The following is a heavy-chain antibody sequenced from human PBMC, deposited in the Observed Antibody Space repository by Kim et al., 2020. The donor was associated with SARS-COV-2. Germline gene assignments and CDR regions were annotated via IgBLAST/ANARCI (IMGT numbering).Heavy chain of an antibody. CDR1: GFTFSSYW. J-gene: IGHJ4*02. Sequence: GGSLRLSCAASGFTFSSYWMSWVRQAPGKGLEWVANIKQDGSEKYYVDSVKGRFTISRDNAKNSLYLQMNSLRAEDTAVYYCARDSSYDILTGYYNPGYFDYWGQGTLVTVSS. CDR3: ARDSSYDILTGYYNPGYFDY. V-gene: IGHV3-7*01. D-gene: IGHD3-9*01. CDR2: IKQDGSEK.